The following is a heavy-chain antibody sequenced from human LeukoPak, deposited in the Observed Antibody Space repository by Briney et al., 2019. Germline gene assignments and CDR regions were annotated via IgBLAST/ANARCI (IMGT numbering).Heavy chain of an antibody. D-gene: IGHD3-10*01. CDR1: GGSISSGDYY. V-gene: IGHV4-30-4*01. CDR2: IYYSGST. J-gene: IGHJ6*04. CDR3: ARDHVLLWFGELYSYGMDV. Sequence: SETLFLTCTVSGGSISSGDYYWSWIRQPPGKGLEWIGYIYYSGSTYYNPSIKSRVTISVDTTKNQFSLKLSSVSAADTAVYYCARDHVLLWFGELYSYGMDVWGKGTTVTVSS.